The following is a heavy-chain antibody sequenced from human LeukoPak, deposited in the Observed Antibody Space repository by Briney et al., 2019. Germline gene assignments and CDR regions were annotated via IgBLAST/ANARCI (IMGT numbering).Heavy chain of an antibody. Sequence: GGSLRLSCAASGFTVSSNYMSWVRQAPGKGLEWVSVIYSGGSTYYADSVKGRFTISRDNSKNTLYLQMNSLRPEDTAVFYCAIRSGSGSLNWFDPWGQGTLVTVSS. CDR1: GFTVSSNY. D-gene: IGHD3-10*01. CDR3: AIRSGSGSLNWFDP. CDR2: IYSGGST. V-gene: IGHV3-66*01. J-gene: IGHJ5*02.